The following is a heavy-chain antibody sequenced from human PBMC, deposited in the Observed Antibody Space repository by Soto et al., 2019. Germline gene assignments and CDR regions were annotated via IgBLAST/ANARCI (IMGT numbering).Heavy chain of an antibody. CDR3: VGGQFYFDY. J-gene: IGHJ4*02. D-gene: IGHD3-10*01. CDR2: ISYDGSNK. V-gene: IGHV3-30*03. CDR1: GFPFTSYG. Sequence: QVQLVESGGGVVQPGRSLRLSCAASGFPFTSYGMHWVREGPGKGLEWLAVISYDGSNKFYADSVKGRFTISRDNSKNTLYLRMNSLRPADTALYYCVGGQFYFDYRGQGTLVIVSS.